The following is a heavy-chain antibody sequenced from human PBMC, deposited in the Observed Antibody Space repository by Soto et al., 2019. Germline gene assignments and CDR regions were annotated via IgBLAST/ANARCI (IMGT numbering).Heavy chain of an antibody. CDR3: ARQKPQYCSGGSCYYLGAFDI. J-gene: IGHJ3*02. D-gene: IGHD2-15*01. V-gene: IGHV3-53*04. CDR2: IYSGGST. CDR1: GFTVSSNY. Sequence: VQLVESGGGLVQPGGSLRLSCAASGFTVSSNYMSWVRQAPGKGLEWVSVIYSGGSTYYADSVKGRFTISRHNSKNTLYLQMNSLRAEDTAVYYCARQKPQYCSGGSCYYLGAFDIWGQGTMVTVSS.